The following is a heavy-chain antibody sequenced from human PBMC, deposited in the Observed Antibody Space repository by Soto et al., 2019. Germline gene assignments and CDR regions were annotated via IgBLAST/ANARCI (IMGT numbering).Heavy chain of an antibody. V-gene: IGHV4-34*01. J-gene: IGHJ6*02. CDR1: GGSFIGYY. CDR2: INHSGST. Sequence: PSETLSLTCAVYGGSFIGYYWTWSRQPPGKGLEWIGDINHSGSTNYNSSLKSRVTISVDTSNKQLSLKLRSVTAADTAVYYCAREEVPQWFTRGYYGMDVWGQGTTVTVSS. D-gene: IGHD2-2*01. CDR3: AREEVPQWFTRGYYGMDV.